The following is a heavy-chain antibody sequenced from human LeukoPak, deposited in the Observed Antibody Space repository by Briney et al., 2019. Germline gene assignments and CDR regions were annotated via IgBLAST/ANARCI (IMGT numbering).Heavy chain of an antibody. V-gene: IGHV4-39*01. J-gene: IGHJ4*02. CDR1: GGSISSRSYY. Sequence: PSETLSLTCTVSGGSISSRSYYWGWIRQPPGKGLEWIGIIYYSGSTYSNPSLRSRVTISVDTSKNQFSLKLSSVTAADTAVYYCARGHPTVVTAFDYWGQGTLVTVSS. CDR2: IYYSGST. CDR3: ARGHPTVVTAFDY. D-gene: IGHD3-22*01.